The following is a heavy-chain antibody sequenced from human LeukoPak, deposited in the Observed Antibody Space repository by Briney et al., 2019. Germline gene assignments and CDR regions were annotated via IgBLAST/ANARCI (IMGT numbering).Heavy chain of an antibody. CDR2: ISSSSSTI. CDR1: GFTFSSYS. J-gene: IGHJ6*02. Sequence: PGRSLRLSCAASGFTFSSYSMNWVRQAPGKGLEWVSYISSSSSTIYYADSVKGRFTISRDNAKNSLYLQMNSLRAEDTAVYYCARPYDLRYYGMDVWGQGTTVTVSS. V-gene: IGHV3-48*01. D-gene: IGHD3-3*01. CDR3: ARPYDLRYYGMDV.